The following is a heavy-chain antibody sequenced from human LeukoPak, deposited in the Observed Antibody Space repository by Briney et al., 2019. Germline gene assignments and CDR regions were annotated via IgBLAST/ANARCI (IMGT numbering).Heavy chain of an antibody. V-gene: IGHV6-1*01. Sequence: SQTLSLTCAISGDSVSSNSAAWNWIRQSPSRGLEWLGRTYYRSKWYNDYAVSVKSRITINPDTSKNQFSLQLNSVTPEDTAVYYCARGYYGSGLPVYYYYMDVWGKGTTVTVSS. CDR2: TYYRSKWYN. CDR1: GDSVSSNSAA. J-gene: IGHJ6*03. CDR3: ARGYYGSGLPVYYYYMDV. D-gene: IGHD3-10*01.